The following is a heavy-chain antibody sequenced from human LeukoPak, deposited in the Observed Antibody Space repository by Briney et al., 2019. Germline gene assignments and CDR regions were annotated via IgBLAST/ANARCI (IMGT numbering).Heavy chain of an antibody. D-gene: IGHD1-26*01. J-gene: IGHJ4*02. CDR2: LKQDGSEK. V-gene: IGHV3-7*01. CDR1: GFTFSSYW. CDR3: ARGAGGRYPFDY. Sequence: PGGSLRLSCAASGFTFSSYWMRWVRQAPGKGLEWVANLKQDGSEKYYVDSVKGRFTISRDNAKNSLYLQMNSLRAEDTAVYYCARGAGGRYPFDYWGQGTLVTVSS.